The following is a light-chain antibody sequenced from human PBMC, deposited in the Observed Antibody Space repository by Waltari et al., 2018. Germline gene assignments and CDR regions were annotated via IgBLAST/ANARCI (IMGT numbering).Light chain of an antibody. J-gene: IGKJ2*01. V-gene: IGKV1-39*01. CDR3: QQSYTAPYT. Sequence: DIQMTQSPSSLSASVGDRITITCRASERIGKYLNWYLQRPGKAPQLLIYAASNLQSGAPSRFSGSGPGTAFTLTISSLRPEDSATYYCQQSYTAPYTFGQGTHLEVK. CDR1: ERIGKY. CDR2: AAS.